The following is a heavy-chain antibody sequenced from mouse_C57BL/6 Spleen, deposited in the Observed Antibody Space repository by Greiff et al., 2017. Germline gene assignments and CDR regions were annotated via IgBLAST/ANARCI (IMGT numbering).Heavy chain of an antibody. Sequence: QVQLQQPGAELVKPGASVKLSCKASGYTFTSYWMHWVKQRPGQGLEWIGMIHPNSGNTNCNEKFKSKATLTVDKSSSTAYMQLSSLTSEDSAVYYCARENYSACFDYWGKGTTLTVSS. CDR1: GYTFTSYW. D-gene: IGHD2-12*01. V-gene: IGHV1-64*01. J-gene: IGHJ2*01. CDR3: ARENYSACFDY. CDR2: IHPNSGNT.